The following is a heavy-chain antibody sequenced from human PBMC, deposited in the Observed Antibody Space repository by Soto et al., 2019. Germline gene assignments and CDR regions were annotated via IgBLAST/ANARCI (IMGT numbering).Heavy chain of an antibody. CDR2: IYYSGST. Sequence: LSLTCTVSGGSISSSSYYWGWIRQPPGKGLEWIGSIYYSGSTYYNPSLKSRVTISVDTSKNQFSLKLSSVTAADTAVYYCARRGLYYDFWSGYYSDNWFDPWGQGTLVTVSS. V-gene: IGHV4-39*01. D-gene: IGHD3-3*01. J-gene: IGHJ5*02. CDR3: ARRGLYYDFWSGYYSDNWFDP. CDR1: GGSISSSSYY.